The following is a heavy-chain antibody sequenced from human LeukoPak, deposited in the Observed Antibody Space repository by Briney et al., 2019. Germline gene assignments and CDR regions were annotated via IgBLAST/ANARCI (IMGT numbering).Heavy chain of an antibody. CDR3: ARVDSSSWSTFDY. D-gene: IGHD6-13*01. CDR2: IIPIFGTA. J-gene: IGHJ4*02. CDR1: GGTFSSNA. Sequence: SVKVSCKASGGTFSSNAISWVRQAPGQGLEWMGGIIPIFGTANYAQKFQGRVTITTDESTSTAYMELSSLRSEDTAVYYCARVDSSSWSTFDYCGQGTLVTVSS. V-gene: IGHV1-69*05.